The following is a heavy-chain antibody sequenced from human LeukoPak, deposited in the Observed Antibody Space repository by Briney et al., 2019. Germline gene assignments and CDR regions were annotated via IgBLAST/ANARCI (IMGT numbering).Heavy chain of an antibody. CDR2: IDPSGGHT. J-gene: IGHJ4*02. D-gene: IGHD6-19*01. Sequence: PGASVKVSCKASGYTFTSYYMYWVRQAPGQGLEWMGMIDPSGGHTSYAQKFQGRVTMTRNTSISTAYMELSSLRSEDTAVYYCARVGWLAKLLVYWGQGTLVTVSS. CDR1: GYTFTSYY. V-gene: IGHV1-46*01. CDR3: ARVGWLAKLLVY.